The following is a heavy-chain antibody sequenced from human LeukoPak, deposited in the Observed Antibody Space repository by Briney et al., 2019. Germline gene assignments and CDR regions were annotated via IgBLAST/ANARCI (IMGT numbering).Heavy chain of an antibody. D-gene: IGHD2-2*01. Sequence: SETLSLTCAVYGGSFSGYYWSWIRQPPGKGLEWIGEINHSGSTNYNPSLKSRVTISVDTSKNQFSLKLSSVTAADTAVYYCARGQRRTIVVVPAARRAFDIWGQGTMVTVSS. V-gene: IGHV4-34*01. J-gene: IGHJ3*02. CDR3: ARGQRRTIVVVPAARRAFDI. CDR2: INHSGST. CDR1: GGSFSGYY.